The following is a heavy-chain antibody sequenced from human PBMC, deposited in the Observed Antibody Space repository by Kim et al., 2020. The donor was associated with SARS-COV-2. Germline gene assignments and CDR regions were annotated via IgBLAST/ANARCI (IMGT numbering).Heavy chain of an antibody. D-gene: IGHD5-12*01. J-gene: IGHJ4*02. CDR3: AKEGRDGYNFDY. Sequence: YYADSVKGRFTISRDNSKNTVYLQMNSLRAEDTAVYYCAKEGRDGYNFDYWGQGTLVTVSS. V-gene: IGHV3-33*06.